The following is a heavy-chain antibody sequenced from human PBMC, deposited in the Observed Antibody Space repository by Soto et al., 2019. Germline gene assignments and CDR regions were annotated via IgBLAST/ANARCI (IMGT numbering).Heavy chain of an antibody. V-gene: IGHV5-10-1*01. CDR3: ARPYYDSSGYPFTFDQ. CDR2: IDPSDSRT. Sequence: GESLKISCEASGYMFPIYHISWVRQMPGKGLEWVGKIDPSDSRTMYRPSSRARITISVDKSINTAYLEWGRLKASDTAMYYCARPYYDSSGYPFTFDQWGQGTLVTVSS. CDR1: GYMFPIYH. J-gene: IGHJ4*02. D-gene: IGHD3-22*01.